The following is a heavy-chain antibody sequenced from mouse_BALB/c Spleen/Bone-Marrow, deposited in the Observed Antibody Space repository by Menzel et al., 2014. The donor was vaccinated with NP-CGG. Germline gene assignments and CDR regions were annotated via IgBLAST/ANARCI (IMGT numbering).Heavy chain of an antibody. CDR1: GYTFTSYW. Sequence: QVQLQQSGAELVKPGASVKLSCKTSGYTFTSYWIQWVKQRPGQGLGWIGEIFPGTGTTYYNEKFEGKAPLTIDTSSSTAYMQLSSLTSEDSAVYFCASRDSSGYVPDYWGQGTTLTVSS. V-gene: IGHV1S132*01. D-gene: IGHD3-2*01. CDR3: ASRDSSGYVPDY. J-gene: IGHJ2*01. CDR2: IFPGTGTT.